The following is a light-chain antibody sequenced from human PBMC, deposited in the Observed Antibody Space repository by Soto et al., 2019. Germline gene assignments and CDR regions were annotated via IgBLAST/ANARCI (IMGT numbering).Light chain of an antibody. V-gene: IGLV2-8*01. CDR1: SSDIGNYNY. CDR3: SSYAGTNNLLYV. Sequence: QSALTQPASVSGSPGQSITISCTGTSSDIGNYNYVSWYQQHPGKAPRLLIYEVSQRPSGVPDRFSGSKSANTASLTVSGLQPEDEADYYCSSYAGTNNLLYVFGTGTKLTVL. CDR2: EVS. J-gene: IGLJ1*01.